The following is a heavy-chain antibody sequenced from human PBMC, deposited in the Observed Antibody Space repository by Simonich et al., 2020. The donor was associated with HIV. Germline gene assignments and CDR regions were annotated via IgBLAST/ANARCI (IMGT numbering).Heavy chain of an antibody. Sequence: EVQLLESGGGLVQPGGSLRLSCAGSGFTFSNYAMTWVRQAPGKGLEWVSGIGIRDNTYSADSVMGRFSISRDNSKNTLYLQMDRLRAGDTALYYCAKDQLGTDGFDIWGQGTMVTVSS. CDR2: IGIRDNT. CDR3: AKDQLGTDGFDI. CDR1: GFTFSNYA. J-gene: IGHJ3*02. V-gene: IGHV3-23*01. D-gene: IGHD7-27*01.